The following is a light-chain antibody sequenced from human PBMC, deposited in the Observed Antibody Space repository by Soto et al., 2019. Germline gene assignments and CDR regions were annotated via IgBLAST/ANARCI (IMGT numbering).Light chain of an antibody. CDR2: QVS. CDR1: QSPIYSDGVTY. J-gene: IGKJ1*01. CDR3: MQGAHWPWT. V-gene: IGKV2-30*01. Sequence: DVVMTQSPLSLPVTLGQPASISCTSSQSPIYSDGVTYLNWFHQRPGQSPRRLIYQVSKRDSGVPDRFSGSGSGTDFTLKISRVEAEDVGVYYCMQGAHWPWTFGQGTKVDI.